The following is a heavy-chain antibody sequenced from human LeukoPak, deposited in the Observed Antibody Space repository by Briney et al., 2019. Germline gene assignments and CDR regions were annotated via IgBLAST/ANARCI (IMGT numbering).Heavy chain of an antibody. CDR2: IYYSGSN. V-gene: IGHV4-39*01. Sequence: PSETLSLTCTVSGDSISSPTYYWGWIRQPPGKGLEWIGTIYYSGSNYNNLSLKSRVTISVDASKNQFSLRLSSVTAADTAMYYCARLKTAAGTKYFDYWGQGTLVTVSS. CDR3: ARLKTAAGTKYFDY. J-gene: IGHJ4*02. CDR1: GDSISSPTYY. D-gene: IGHD6-13*01.